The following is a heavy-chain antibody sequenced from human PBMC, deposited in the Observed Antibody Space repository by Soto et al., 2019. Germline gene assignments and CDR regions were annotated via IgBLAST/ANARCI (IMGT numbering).Heavy chain of an antibody. CDR1: GDSISSYY. Sequence: PSETLSLTCTVSGDSISSYYWSWIRQPPGKGLEWIGYIYYSGSTNYNPSLKSRVTISVDTSKNQFSLKLSSVTAADTAVYYCARRAAADDAFDSWGQGTMVTVAS. CDR3: ARRAAADDAFDS. D-gene: IGHD6-13*01. CDR2: IYYSGST. V-gene: IGHV4-59*08. J-gene: IGHJ3*02.